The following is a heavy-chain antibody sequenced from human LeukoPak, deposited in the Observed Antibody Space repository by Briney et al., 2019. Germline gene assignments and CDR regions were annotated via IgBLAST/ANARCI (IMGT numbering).Heavy chain of an antibody. D-gene: IGHD3-10*01. J-gene: IGHJ3*01. CDR3: ARHANYYGSGSQP. CDR2: IDPSDSYT. Sequence: GESLKISCKGAGYSFTSYWSSWVRQMPGKGLEGMVRIDPSDSYTNYSPSFQGHVTISADKSISTAYLQWSSLKASDTAMYYCARHANYYGSGSQPWGQGTMVTVSS. V-gene: IGHV5-10-1*01. CDR1: GYSFTSYW.